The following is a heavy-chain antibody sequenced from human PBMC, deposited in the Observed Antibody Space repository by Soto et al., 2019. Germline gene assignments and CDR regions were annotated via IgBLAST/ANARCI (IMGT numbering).Heavy chain of an antibody. D-gene: IGHD5-18*01. Sequence: GGSVRLSCAASGFSFSSYGMHWVRQGPGKGLEWVALIYYDGSNKYYADSVKGRFTISRDNSKNTLYLQMNSLRAEDTAVYYCARDEYPGAYSFGYYFDNWGQGTLVTVSS. J-gene: IGHJ4*02. CDR2: IYYDGSNK. V-gene: IGHV3-33*01. CDR3: ARDEYPGAYSFGYYFDN. CDR1: GFSFSSYG.